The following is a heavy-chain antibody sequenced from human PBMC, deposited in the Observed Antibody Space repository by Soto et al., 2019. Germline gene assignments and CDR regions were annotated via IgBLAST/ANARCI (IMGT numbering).Heavy chain of an antibody. Sequence: ASVKVSCKASGYTFTSYAMSWVRQAPGKGLEWVSAISGSGGSTYYADSVKGRFTISRDNSKNTLYLQMNSLRAEDTAVYYCAKPGVATIWIVDYWGQGTLVTVSS. CDR2: ISGSGGST. CDR1: GYTFTSYA. D-gene: IGHD5-12*01. CDR3: AKPGVATIWIVDY. J-gene: IGHJ4*02. V-gene: IGHV3-23*01.